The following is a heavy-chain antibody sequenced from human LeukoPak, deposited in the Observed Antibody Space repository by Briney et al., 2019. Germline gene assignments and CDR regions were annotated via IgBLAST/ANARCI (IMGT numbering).Heavy chain of an antibody. J-gene: IGHJ4*02. Sequence: PGGSLRLSCAASGFTFSSYWRHWVRQVPGKGLVWVSRINFDGSSTTYADSVKGRFTISRDNAKNTLYLQVSSLRAEDTAVYFCARGYINYVDYWGQGTLVTVSS. CDR3: ARGYINYVDY. CDR2: INFDGSST. V-gene: IGHV3-74*01. CDR1: GFTFSSYW. D-gene: IGHD5-24*01.